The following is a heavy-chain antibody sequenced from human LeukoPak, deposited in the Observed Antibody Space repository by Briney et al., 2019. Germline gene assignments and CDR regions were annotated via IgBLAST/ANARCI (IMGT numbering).Heavy chain of an antibody. Sequence: GGSLRLSCAASGFSFSNHSMRWIRQAPGKGLERVANINEDGSNKWHLGSVKGRFTVSRDNARNALYLQMNSLRVEDTAVYYCTRVIVAVPGYFDYFDFWGQGALVTVSS. J-gene: IGHJ4*02. CDR1: GFSFSNHS. CDR2: INEDGSNK. D-gene: IGHD6-19*01. CDR3: TRVIVAVPGYFDYFDF. V-gene: IGHV3-7*01.